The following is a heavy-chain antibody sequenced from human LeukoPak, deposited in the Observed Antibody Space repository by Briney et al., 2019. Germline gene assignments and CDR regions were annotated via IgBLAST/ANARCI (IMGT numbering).Heavy chain of an antibody. CDR1: GFTFSDYT. D-gene: IGHD2-21*01. CDR3: ARGLCGGDCYDY. CDR2: ITSHSSYI. V-gene: IGHV3-21*01. Sequence: PGGSLRLSCAASGFTFSDYTMNWVRQAPGKGLEWVSSITSHSSYIYYADSVKGRFTISRDNAKNSLYLQMNSLRAEDTAVYYCARGLCGGDCYDYWGQGTLVTVSS. J-gene: IGHJ4*02.